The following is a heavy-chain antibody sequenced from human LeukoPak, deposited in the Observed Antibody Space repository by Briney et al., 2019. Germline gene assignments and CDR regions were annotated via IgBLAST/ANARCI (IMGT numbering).Heavy chain of an antibody. CDR3: ARRSGSGSLDYFDY. Sequence: PSETLSLTCTVSGGSIRSNYWNWIRQPPGKGLEWIGYIYNSGNTNYNPSLKSRVTISVDTSKYQFSLKLNSVSAADTAVYYCARRSGSGSLDYFDYWGQGTLVTVSS. J-gene: IGHJ4*02. CDR1: GGSIRSNY. V-gene: IGHV4-59*08. D-gene: IGHD3-3*01. CDR2: IYNSGNT.